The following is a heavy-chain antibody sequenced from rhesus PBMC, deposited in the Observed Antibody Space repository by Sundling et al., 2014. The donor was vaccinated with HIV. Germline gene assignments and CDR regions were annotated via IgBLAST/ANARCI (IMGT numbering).Heavy chain of an antibody. CDR3: ASLRICGLFCYGDY. CDR2: INPKTGGT. J-gene: IGHJ4*01. V-gene: IGHV1-138*01. Sequence: QVQLVQSGAEVKKPGSSVKVSCKASGYTFTDSYIHWVRQAPGQGLEWMGEINPKTGGTNYAQKFQGRVTMTRDTSTSTAYMGLSSLRSEDTAVYYCASLRICGLFCYGDYWGQGVLVTVSS. D-gene: IGHD2-27*01. CDR1: GYTFTDSY.